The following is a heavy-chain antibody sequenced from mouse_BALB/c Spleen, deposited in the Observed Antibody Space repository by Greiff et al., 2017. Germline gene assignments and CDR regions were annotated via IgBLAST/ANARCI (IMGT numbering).Heavy chain of an antibody. CDR3: ARHPPPPDDYFDY. CDR1: GFAFSSYD. D-gene: IGHD2-3*01. Sequence: EVKLMESGGGLVKPGGSLKLSCAASGFAFSSYDMSWVRQTPEKRLEWVAYISSGGGSTYYPDTVKGRFTISRDNAKNTIYLQMSSLKSEDTAMYYLARHPPPPDDYFDYWGQGPTLTVSS. J-gene: IGHJ2*01. CDR2: ISSGGGST. V-gene: IGHV5-12-1*01.